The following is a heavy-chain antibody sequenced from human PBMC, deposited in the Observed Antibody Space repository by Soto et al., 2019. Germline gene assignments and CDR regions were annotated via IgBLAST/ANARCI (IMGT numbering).Heavy chain of an antibody. CDR1: GGTFSSYA. CDR3: ARARAAYYDILTGYYLHYYYYGMDV. D-gene: IGHD3-9*01. CDR2: IIPIFGTA. J-gene: IGHJ6*02. Sequence: ASVKVSCKASGGTFSSYAISWVRQAPGQGLEWMGGIIPIFGTANYAQKFQGRVTITADESTSTAYMELSSLRSEDTAVYYCARARAAYYDILTGYYLHYYYYGMDVWGQGTTVTVSS. V-gene: IGHV1-69*13.